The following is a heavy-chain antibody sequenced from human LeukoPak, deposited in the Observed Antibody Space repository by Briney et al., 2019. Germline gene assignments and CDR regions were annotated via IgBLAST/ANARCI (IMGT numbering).Heavy chain of an antibody. D-gene: IGHD1-26*01. V-gene: IGHV3-23*01. J-gene: IGHJ4*02. CDR1: GFTFSSYA. Sequence: GGSLRLSCAASGFTFSSYAMSWVRQAPGKGLEWGSAISGSGSSTYYADSVKGLFTISRDNSKNTLYLQMNSLRAEDTAVYYCAKGRQWELPFDYWGQGTLVTVSS. CDR3: AKGRQWELPFDY. CDR2: ISGSGSST.